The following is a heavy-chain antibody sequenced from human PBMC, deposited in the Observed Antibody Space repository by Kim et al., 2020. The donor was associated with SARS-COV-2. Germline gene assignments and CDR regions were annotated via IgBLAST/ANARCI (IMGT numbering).Heavy chain of an antibody. CDR1: GFTFTRYA. V-gene: IGHV1-3*01. D-gene: IGHD3-16*01. J-gene: IGHJ4*02. CDR2: INAGNGNA. CDR3: ARELGGLVAWVGLDY. Sequence: ASVKVSCKASGFTFTRYALHWVRQAPGQRLEWMGWINAGNGNAKYSQKFQGRVTLNRDTYANTAYMELSSLTSEDTAVYYCARELGGLVAWVGLDYWGQGTPVTVSS.